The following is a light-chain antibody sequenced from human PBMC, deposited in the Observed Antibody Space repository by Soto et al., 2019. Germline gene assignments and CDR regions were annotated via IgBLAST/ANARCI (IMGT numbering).Light chain of an antibody. CDR1: QSVSSSN. CDR3: QQYGGSPPVT. J-gene: IGKJ4*01. Sequence: EVVLTQSPGTLSLSPGERATLSCRASQSVSSSNLVWYQHKPGLPPRLIVYSASSRATGIPDRFSGSGSGTDFTLTISRLEPEDFAVYYCQQYGGSPPVTLGLGTKVEIK. V-gene: IGKV3-20*01. CDR2: SAS.